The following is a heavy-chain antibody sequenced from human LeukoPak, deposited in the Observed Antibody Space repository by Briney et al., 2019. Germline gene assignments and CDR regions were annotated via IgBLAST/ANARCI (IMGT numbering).Heavy chain of an antibody. CDR3: ARDRQGELPY. D-gene: IGHD1-26*01. V-gene: IGHV1-2*06. CDR2: INPNSGGT. Sequence: APVKVSCKASRYTFTAYYMHWVRQAPGQGLEWMGRINPNSGGTNYTQKFQGRVTMTRDTSISTAYMELSRLRSDETAVYYCARDRQGELPYWGQGTLVTVSS. CDR1: RYTFTAYY. J-gene: IGHJ4*02.